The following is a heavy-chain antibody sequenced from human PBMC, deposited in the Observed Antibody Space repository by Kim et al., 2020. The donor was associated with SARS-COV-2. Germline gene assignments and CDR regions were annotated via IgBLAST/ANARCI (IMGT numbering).Heavy chain of an antibody. D-gene: IGHD3-10*01. CDR3: ARGFKDYYGSGSYSSVAFDI. CDR1: GYTFTGYY. CDR2: INPNSGGT. V-gene: IGHV1-2*02. Sequence: ASVKVSCKASGYTFTGYYMHWVRQAPGQGLEWMGWINPNSGGTNYAQKFQGRVTMTRDTSISTAYMELSRLRSDDTAVYYCARGFKDYYGSGSYSSVAFDIWGQGTMVTVSS. J-gene: IGHJ3*02.